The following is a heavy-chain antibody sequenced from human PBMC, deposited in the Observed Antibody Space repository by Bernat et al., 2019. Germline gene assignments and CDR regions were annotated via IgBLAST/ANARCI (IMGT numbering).Heavy chain of an antibody. Sequence: QVQLVESGGGVVQSGRSLRLSCAASGFTFSNYGMHWVRQAPGKGLEWVALIWHDGSDKYYADSVKGRVTISRDNSKNTVFLQMNSLRAEDTGVYFCASRSTTWGEDYWGQGTLVTVSS. V-gene: IGHV3-33*01. CDR1: GFTFSNYG. J-gene: IGHJ4*02. CDR2: IWHDGSDK. D-gene: IGHD2/OR15-2a*01. CDR3: ASRSTTWGEDY.